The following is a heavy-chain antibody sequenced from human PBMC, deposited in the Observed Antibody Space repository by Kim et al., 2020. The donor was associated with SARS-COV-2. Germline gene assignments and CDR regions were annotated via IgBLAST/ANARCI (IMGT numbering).Heavy chain of an antibody. D-gene: IGHD1-1*01. CDR1: GFSFNTNEVG. V-gene: IGHV2-5*02. CDR2: IYWDDDK. Sequence: SGPTLVKPTQTLTLTCTFSGFSFNTNEVGVGWIRQPPGRALEWLALIYWDDDKRYSPSLKSRLTITKDTSKNQVVLTMTSMDPVDTATYYCARVIPTGPYFDSWGQGTLDTVSS. CDR3: ARVIPTGPYFDS. J-gene: IGHJ4*02.